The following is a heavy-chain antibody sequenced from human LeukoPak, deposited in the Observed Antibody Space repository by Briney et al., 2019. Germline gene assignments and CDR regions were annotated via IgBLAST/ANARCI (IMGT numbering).Heavy chain of an antibody. D-gene: IGHD3-22*01. Sequence: KPSETLSLICAVYGGSFSGYYWTWIRQPPGKGLEWIGEINHAGSTNYNPSLKSRVTISGDTSKNQFSLKLNSVTAADTAVYYYARGLRYYDSSGSFGHWGQGTLVTVSS. CDR1: GGSFSGYY. J-gene: IGHJ4*02. V-gene: IGHV4-34*01. CDR3: ARGLRYYDSSGSFGH. CDR2: INHAGST.